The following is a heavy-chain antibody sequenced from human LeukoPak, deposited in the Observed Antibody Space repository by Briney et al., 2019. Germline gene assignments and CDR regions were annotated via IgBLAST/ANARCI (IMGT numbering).Heavy chain of an antibody. D-gene: IGHD4-17*01. V-gene: IGHV4-39*01. CDR3: ARQGRDGDYFDY. Sequence: PSETLSPTCTVSGGSISSSSYYWGWIRQPPGKGLEWIGSIYYSGSTYYNPSLKSRVTISVDTSKNQFSLKLSSVTAADTAVYYCARQGRDGDYFDYWGRGTLVTVSS. CDR1: GGSISSSSYY. J-gene: IGHJ4*02. CDR2: IYYSGST.